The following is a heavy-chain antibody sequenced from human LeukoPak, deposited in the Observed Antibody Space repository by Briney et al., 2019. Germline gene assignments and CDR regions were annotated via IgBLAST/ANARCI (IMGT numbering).Heavy chain of an antibody. Sequence: GGSLRLSCAASGFTFDDYAMHWVRQAPGKGLEWVSLISWDGGSTYYADSVKGRFTISRDNSKNSLYLQMNSLRAEDTALYYCAKDILNSGYDYDAFDIWGQGTMVTVSS. D-gene: IGHD5-12*01. J-gene: IGHJ3*02. CDR3: AKDILNSGYDYDAFDI. CDR2: ISWDGGST. V-gene: IGHV3-43D*03. CDR1: GFTFDDYA.